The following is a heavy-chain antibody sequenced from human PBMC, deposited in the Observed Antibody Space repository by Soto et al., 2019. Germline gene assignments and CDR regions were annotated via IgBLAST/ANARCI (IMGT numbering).Heavy chain of an antibody. D-gene: IGHD3-16*01. V-gene: IGHV4-34*01. CDR2: INDSGNT. Sequence: SETLSLTCAVSGGSFRGYFWSWIRQSPAKGLEWIGEINDSGNTYYNPSFKSRLTISVDTSTSQISLRLTSVTAADSAVYYCQGGDFWGQGTRVTVSS. CDR1: GGSFRGYF. CDR3: QGGDF. J-gene: IGHJ4*02.